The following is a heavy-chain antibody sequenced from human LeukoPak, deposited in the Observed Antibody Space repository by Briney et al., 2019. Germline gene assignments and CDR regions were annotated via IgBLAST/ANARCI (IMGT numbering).Heavy chain of an antibody. J-gene: IGHJ6*03. D-gene: IGHD1-1*01. CDR3: AKTDHYYYFMDV. V-gene: IGHV4-4*09. Sequence: PSETLSLTSTVSGGSVSSCYWSWIRQPPGKGLEWVGYIYTSGSTYYNPSLKSRVTISVDTSKNQFSLRLSSVTAADTALYYCAKTDHYYYFMDVWGKGTTVTVSS. CDR1: GGSVSSCY. CDR2: IYTSGST.